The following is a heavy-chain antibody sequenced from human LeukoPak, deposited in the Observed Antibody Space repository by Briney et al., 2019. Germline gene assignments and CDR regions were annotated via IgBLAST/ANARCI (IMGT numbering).Heavy chain of an antibody. CDR1: GFTFSSYS. CDR3: AREGLVTPFFQY. J-gene: IGHJ4*02. D-gene: IGHD2-21*02. Sequence: GGSLRLSCAASGFTFSSYSMNWVRQAPGKGLEWISSISSSSSYIYYADSVKGRFTISRDNAKNSLYLQMNSLRAEDTAVYYCAREGLVTPFFQYWGKGTLVTVCS. V-gene: IGHV3-21*01. CDR2: ISSSSSYI.